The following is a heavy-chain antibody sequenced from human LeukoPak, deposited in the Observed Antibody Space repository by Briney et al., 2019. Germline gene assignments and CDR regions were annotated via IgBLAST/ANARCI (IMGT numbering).Heavy chain of an antibody. V-gene: IGHV4-34*01. Sequence: PSETLSLTCAVCGGSFSGYYWSWIRQPPGKGLEWIGEINHSGSTNYNPSLKSRVTISVDTSKNQFSLKLSSVTAADTAVYYCARATYYYDSSGYDYWGQGTLVTVSS. CDR1: GGSFSGYY. CDR2: INHSGST. CDR3: ARATYYYDSSGYDY. D-gene: IGHD3-22*01. J-gene: IGHJ4*02.